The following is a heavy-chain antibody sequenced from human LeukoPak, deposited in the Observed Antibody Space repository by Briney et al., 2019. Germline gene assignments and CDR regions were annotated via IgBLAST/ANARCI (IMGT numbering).Heavy chain of an antibody. J-gene: IGHJ4*02. CDR1: GYTFSGYY. CDR3: ARGLENFDY. V-gene: IGHV1-2*06. Sequence: ASVKVSCKASGYTFSGYYMHWVRQAPGQGLEWMGRINPNSGGRNYSQKFQGRVTMTRDTSISTTYMELRRVKFDDTAVYYCARGLENFDYWGQGTLVSVSS. CDR2: INPNSGGR. D-gene: IGHD1-1*01.